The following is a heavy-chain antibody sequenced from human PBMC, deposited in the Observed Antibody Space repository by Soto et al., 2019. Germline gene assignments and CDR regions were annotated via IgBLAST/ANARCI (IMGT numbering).Heavy chain of an antibody. V-gene: IGHV3-23*01. D-gene: IGHD3-22*01. CDR1: GFIFNNYA. CDR3: AKDRRYYDSSGPYYGMDV. CDR2: ISAGGGSP. Sequence: PGGSLRLSCAASGFIFNNYAMSWVRQAPGKGLEWVSFISAGGGSPNYADSVKGRFTISRDNSKNMVYLQMNSLRAEDTAVYYCAKDRRYYDSSGPYYGMDVWGQGTTVTVSS. J-gene: IGHJ6*02.